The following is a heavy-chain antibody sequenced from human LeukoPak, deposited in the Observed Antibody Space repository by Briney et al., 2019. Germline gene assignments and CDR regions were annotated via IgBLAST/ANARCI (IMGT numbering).Heavy chain of an antibody. D-gene: IGHD3-22*01. CDR1: GFTFSGYS. CDR3: AGTYCFDSNDYYPVY. Sequence: GGSLRLSCAASGFTFSGYSMNWVRQAPGKGLEWISYINSISDTIYYADSVKGRFTISRDNSKNTLYLQMNSLRAEDTAVYYCAGTYCFDSNDYYPVYWGQGTLVTVSS. CDR2: INSISDTI. J-gene: IGHJ4*02. V-gene: IGHV3-48*01.